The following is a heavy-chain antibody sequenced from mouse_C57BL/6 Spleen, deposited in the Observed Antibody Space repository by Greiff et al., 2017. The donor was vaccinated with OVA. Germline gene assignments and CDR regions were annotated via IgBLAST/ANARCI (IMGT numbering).Heavy chain of an antibody. Sequence: EVQGVESGGGLVKPGGSLKLSCAASGFTFSDYGMHWVRQAPEKGLEWVAYISSGSSTIYYADTVKGRFTISRDNAKNTLFLQMTSLRSEDTAMYYCARRGITTVVSYYAMDYWGQGTSVTVSS. J-gene: IGHJ4*01. D-gene: IGHD1-1*01. CDR2: ISSGSSTI. CDR3: ARRGITTVVSYYAMDY. CDR1: GFTFSDYG. V-gene: IGHV5-17*01.